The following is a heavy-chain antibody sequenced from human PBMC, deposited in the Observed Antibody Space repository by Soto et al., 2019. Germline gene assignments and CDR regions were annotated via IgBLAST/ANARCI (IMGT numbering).Heavy chain of an antibody. CDR1: GYTFTSYG. CDR3: AREVVVVPAGPYYYYGMDV. V-gene: IGHV1-18*01. J-gene: IGHJ6*02. D-gene: IGHD2-2*01. Sequence: ASVKVSCKASGYTFTSYGISWVRQAPGQGLVWMGWISAYNGNTNYAQKLQGRVTMTTDTSTSTAYMELRSLRSDDTAVYYCAREVVVVPAGPYYYYGMDVWGQGTTVTVSS. CDR2: ISAYNGNT.